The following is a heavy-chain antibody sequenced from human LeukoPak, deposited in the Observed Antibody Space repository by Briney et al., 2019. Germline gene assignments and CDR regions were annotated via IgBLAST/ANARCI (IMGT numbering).Heavy chain of an antibody. CDR3: ARDLTRIVVVPADQTSYYYYGMDV. Sequence: ASVKVSCKASGYTFTGYYMHWVRQAPGQGLEWMGWINPNSGGTNYAQKFQGRVTMTRDTSISTAYMELSRLRSDDTAVYYCARDLTRIVVVPADQTSYYYYGMDVWGQGTRSPSP. V-gene: IGHV1-2*02. D-gene: IGHD2-2*01. J-gene: IGHJ6*02. CDR1: GYTFTGYY. CDR2: INPNSGGT.